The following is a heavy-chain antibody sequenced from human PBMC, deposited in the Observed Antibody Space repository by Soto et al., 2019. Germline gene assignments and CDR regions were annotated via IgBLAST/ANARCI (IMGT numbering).Heavy chain of an antibody. CDR1: VFTFGRYA. CDR2: ITNSGDRT. D-gene: IGHD2-21*02. CDR3: AKETSGDWGYMDV. Sequence: WWSLRLSCSASVFTFGRYAMTWFRQAPGKGLEWVASITNSGDRTEYAFFVEGRFTISRDNSNNMLYLQMKNLRAGDTALYYCAKETSGDWGYMDVWGRGTTVTVSS. J-gene: IGHJ6*03. V-gene: IGHV3-23*01.